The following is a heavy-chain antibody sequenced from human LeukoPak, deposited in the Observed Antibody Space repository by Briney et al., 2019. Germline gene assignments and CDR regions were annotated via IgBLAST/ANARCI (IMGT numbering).Heavy chain of an antibody. D-gene: IGHD6-13*01. CDR1: GYTLTELS. J-gene: IGHJ4*02. V-gene: IGHV1-24*01. CDR2: FDPEDGET. CDR3: ATDRVAAAGTVGEMVY. Sequence: ASVKVSCKVSGYTLTELSMHWVRQAPGKGLEWMGGFDPEDGETIYAQKFQGRVTMTEDTSTDTAYMELSSLRSEDTAVYYCATDRVAAAGTVGEMVYWGQGTLVTVSS.